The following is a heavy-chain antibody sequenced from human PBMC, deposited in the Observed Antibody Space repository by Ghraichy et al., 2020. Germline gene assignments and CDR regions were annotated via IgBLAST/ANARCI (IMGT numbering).Heavy chain of an antibody. CDR3: ARAEKQQLVPHYFDY. CDR1: GGTFSSYT. D-gene: IGHD6-13*01. CDR2: IIPILGIA. J-gene: IGHJ4*02. V-gene: IGHV1-69*02. Sequence: SVKVSCKASGGTFSSYTISWVRQAPGQGLEWMGRIIPILGIANYAQKFQGRVTITADKSTSTAYMELSSLRSEDTAVYYCARAEKQQLVPHYFDYWGQGTLVTVSS.